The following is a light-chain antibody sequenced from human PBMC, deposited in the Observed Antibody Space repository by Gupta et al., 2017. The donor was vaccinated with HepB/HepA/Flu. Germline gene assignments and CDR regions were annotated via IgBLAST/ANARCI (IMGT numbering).Light chain of an antibody. CDR1: QNLLYTSPNKDH. V-gene: IGKV4-1*01. CDR3: KQYSSLPRS. CDR2: WAS. Sequence: DIVMTQSPDSLAVSLADGATINCKSSQNLLYTSPNKDHLAWYQQKPGQPPKLLIYWASTRESGVPDRFSGSGSGTDFTLTISSLQAEDVAVYYCKQYSSLPRSFGQGTKLEIK. J-gene: IGKJ2*03.